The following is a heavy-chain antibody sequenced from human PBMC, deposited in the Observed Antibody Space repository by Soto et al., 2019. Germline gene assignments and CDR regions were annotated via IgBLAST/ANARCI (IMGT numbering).Heavy chain of an antibody. J-gene: IGHJ6*02. CDR2: IYYSGST. V-gene: IGHV4-39*01. D-gene: IGHD6-19*01. Sequence: PSDTLSLTCTVSGGSIRSSSFYWGWIRQPPGKGLEWIGSIYYSGSTYYNPSLKSRVTISVDTSKNQFSLKLSSVTAADTAVYYCARRQWLVRDYYYYGMDVWGQGTTVS. CDR1: GGSIRSSSFY. CDR3: ARRQWLVRDYYYYGMDV.